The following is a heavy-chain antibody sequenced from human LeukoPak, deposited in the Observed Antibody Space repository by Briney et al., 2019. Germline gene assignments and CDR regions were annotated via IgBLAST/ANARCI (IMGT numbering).Heavy chain of an antibody. CDR2: ISWNSGSI. J-gene: IGHJ4*02. Sequence: GRSLRLSCAASGFTFDDYAMHWVRQAPGKGLEWVSGISWNSGSIGYADSVKGRFTISRDNAKNSLYLQMNSLRAEDTALYYCAKDRGYSYGYIDYWGQGTLVTVTS. CDR3: AKDRGYSYGYIDY. CDR1: GFTFDDYA. V-gene: IGHV3-9*01. D-gene: IGHD5-18*01.